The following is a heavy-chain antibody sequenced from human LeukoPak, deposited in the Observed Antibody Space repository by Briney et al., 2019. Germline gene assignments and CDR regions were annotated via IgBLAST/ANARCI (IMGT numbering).Heavy chain of an antibody. Sequence: PGGSLRLSCAASGLTFSSYGVTWVRQAPGKGLEWVSAISGDGGSTYYADSVKGRFTISRDNAKNSLYLQMNSLRVEDTAVYYCARLGYYCSGGSCYLAYFDYWGQGTLVTVSS. CDR2: ISGDGGST. J-gene: IGHJ4*02. CDR3: ARLGYYCSGGSCYLAYFDY. V-gene: IGHV3-23*01. D-gene: IGHD2-15*01. CDR1: GLTFSSYG.